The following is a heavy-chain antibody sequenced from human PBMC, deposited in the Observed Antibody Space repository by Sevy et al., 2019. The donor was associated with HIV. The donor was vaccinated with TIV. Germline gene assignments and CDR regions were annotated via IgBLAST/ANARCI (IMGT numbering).Heavy chain of an antibody. J-gene: IGHJ4*02. CDR3: ARVSGGSGNYYFDS. D-gene: IGHD3-10*01. CDR1: GFSVSSNF. CDR2: LYPRGHK. Sequence: GGSLRLSCAASGFSVSSNFMGWVRQAPGKGLEWVSILYPRGHKYYVDSVQGRFIISRDISNNTVFLHINSLRAEDTAFYYCARVSGGSGNYYFDSWGQGTLVTVSS. V-gene: IGHV3-53*05.